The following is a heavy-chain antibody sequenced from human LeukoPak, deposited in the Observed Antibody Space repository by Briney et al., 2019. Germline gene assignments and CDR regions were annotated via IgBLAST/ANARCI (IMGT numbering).Heavy chain of an antibody. CDR3: AGLVESLANGFAF. V-gene: IGHV1-69*04. CDR1: GGTFSSYA. Sequence: SVKVSCKASGGTFSSYAISWVRQAPGQGLEWMGRIIPILGIANYAQKFQGRVTITADKSTSTAYMELSSLRSEDTAVYYCAGLVESLANGFAFWGQGTLVTVS. CDR2: IIPILGIA. D-gene: IGHD2-8*02. J-gene: IGHJ3*01.